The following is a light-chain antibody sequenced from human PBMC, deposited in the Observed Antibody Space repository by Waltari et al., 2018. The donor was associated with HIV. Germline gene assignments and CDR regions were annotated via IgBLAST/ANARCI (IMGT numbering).Light chain of an antibody. CDR2: WAS. CDR3: QQYYSTPRWT. CDR1: QSVLYSSNNKNY. J-gene: IGKJ1*01. V-gene: IGKV4-1*01. Sequence: DIVMTQSPDSLAVSLGERATINCKSSQSVLYSSNNKNYLAWYQQKPGQPPKLLIYWASTRESGVPDRFNGSGSGTDFTLTISSLQAEDVAVYYCQQYYSTPRWTFGQGTKVEIK.